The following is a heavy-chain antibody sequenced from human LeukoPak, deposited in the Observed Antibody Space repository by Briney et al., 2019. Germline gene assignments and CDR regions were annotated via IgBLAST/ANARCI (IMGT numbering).Heavy chain of an antibody. CDR1: GYTFTSYA. CDR3: ARLMGLAAAGWFDP. J-gene: IGHJ5*02. CDR2: INAGNGNT. D-gene: IGHD6-13*01. Sequence: GASVKVSCKASGYTFTSYAMHWVRQAPGQRLEWMGWINAGNGNTKYSQKFQGRVTITRDTSASTAYMELSSLRSEDTAVYYCARLMGLAAAGWFDPWGQGTLVTVSS. V-gene: IGHV1-3*01.